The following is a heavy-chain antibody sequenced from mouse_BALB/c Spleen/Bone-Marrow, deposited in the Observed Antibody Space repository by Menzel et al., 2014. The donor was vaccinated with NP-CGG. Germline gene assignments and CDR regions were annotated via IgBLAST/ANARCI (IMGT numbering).Heavy chain of an antibody. CDR2: ISSGDSYT. D-gene: IGHD3-3*01. Sequence: DVMLVESGGDLAKPGGSLKLSCAASGFTFSSYGMSWVRQTPDKRLEWVATISSGDSYTYYPDSVKGRFTISRDNAKNTLYLLMSSLKSEDTAMYYCARHRADYYAMDYWGQGTSVTVSS. CDR1: GFTFSSYG. V-gene: IGHV5-6*02. J-gene: IGHJ4*01. CDR3: ARHRADYYAMDY.